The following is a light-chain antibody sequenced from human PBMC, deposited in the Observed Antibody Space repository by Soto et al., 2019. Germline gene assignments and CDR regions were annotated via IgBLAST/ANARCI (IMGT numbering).Light chain of an antibody. CDR3: QQYNNWPS. Sequence: EFVLTQSPGTLSLSPGERATLSCRASQTVRNNYLAWYQQKPGQAPRLLIYGASNRATGIPARFRGSGSGTEFTLTISSLQSEDFAVYYCQQYNNWPSFGQGTRLEI. CDR2: GAS. V-gene: IGKV3D-15*01. CDR1: QTVRNN. J-gene: IGKJ5*01.